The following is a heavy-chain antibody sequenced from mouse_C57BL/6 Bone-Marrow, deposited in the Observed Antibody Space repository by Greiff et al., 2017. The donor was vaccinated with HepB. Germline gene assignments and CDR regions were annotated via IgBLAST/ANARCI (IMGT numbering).Heavy chain of an antibody. CDR2: IDPENGDT. J-gene: IGHJ4*01. D-gene: IGHD1-1*01. Sequence: EVKLMESGAELVRPGASVKLSCTASGFNIKDDYMHWVKQRPEQGLEWIGWIDPENGDTEYASKFQGKATITADTSSNTAYLQLSSLTSEDTAVYYCVIYYYGSSYAMDYWGQGPSVTVSS. CDR3: VIYYYGSSYAMDY. V-gene: IGHV14-4*01. CDR1: GFNIKDDY.